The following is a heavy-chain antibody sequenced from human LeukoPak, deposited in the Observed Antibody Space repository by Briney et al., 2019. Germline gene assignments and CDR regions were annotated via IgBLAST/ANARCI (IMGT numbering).Heavy chain of an antibody. D-gene: IGHD5-12*01. CDR2: IRDSGSST. V-gene: IGHV3-23*01. Sequence: GGALRLSCAASGFTFSSYAMSWVRQAPGKGLEWVSAIRDSGSSTHYADSVKGRFTTSRDNSKNTLFLQMNSLRAEDTAVYYCAKRVGGYEHNWGQGTLVTVSS. J-gene: IGHJ4*02. CDR3: AKRVGGYEHN. CDR1: GFTFSSYA.